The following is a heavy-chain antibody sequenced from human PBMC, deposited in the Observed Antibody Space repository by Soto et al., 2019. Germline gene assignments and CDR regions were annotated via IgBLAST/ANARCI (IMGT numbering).Heavy chain of an antibody. J-gene: IGHJ2*01. CDR2: ISYDGSNK. D-gene: IGHD3-10*01. Sequence: QVQLVESGGGVVQPGRSLRLSCAASGFTFSSYAMHWVRQAPGKGLEWVAVISYDGSNKYYADSVKGRFTISRDNSKNTLYLQMNSLRAEDTAVYYCARDTAITMPWYFDLWGRGTLGTVSS. CDR1: GFTFSSYA. V-gene: IGHV3-30-3*01. CDR3: ARDTAITMPWYFDL.